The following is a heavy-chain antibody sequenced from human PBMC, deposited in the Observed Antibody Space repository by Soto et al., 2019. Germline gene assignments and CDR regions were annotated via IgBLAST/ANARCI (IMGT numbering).Heavy chain of an antibody. CDR1: GFTFDDYT. D-gene: IGHD6-6*01. J-gene: IGHJ6*02. CDR3: AKDMSNEGSSSLAHYYYYGMDV. V-gene: IGHV3-43*01. Sequence: PGGSLRLSCAASGFTFDDYTMHWVRQAPGKGLEWVSLISWDGGSTYYADSVKGRFTISRDNSKNSLYLQMNSLRTEDTALYYCAKDMSNEGSSSLAHYYYYGMDVWGQGTTVTVSS. CDR2: ISWDGGST.